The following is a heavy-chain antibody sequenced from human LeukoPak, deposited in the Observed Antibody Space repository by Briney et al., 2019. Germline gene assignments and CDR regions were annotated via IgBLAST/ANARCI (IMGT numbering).Heavy chain of an antibody. D-gene: IGHD3-22*01. Sequence: ASVKVSCKASGGTFSSYAISWVRQAPGQGLEWMGGIIPIFGTANYAQKFQGRVTITTDESTSTAYMELSSLRSEDTAVYYCARGGYYGSSGYYYRRSYYYYYMDVWGKGTTVTVSS. CDR2: IIPIFGTA. V-gene: IGHV1-69*05. J-gene: IGHJ6*03. CDR3: ARGGYYGSSGYYYRRSYYYYYMDV. CDR1: GGTFSSYA.